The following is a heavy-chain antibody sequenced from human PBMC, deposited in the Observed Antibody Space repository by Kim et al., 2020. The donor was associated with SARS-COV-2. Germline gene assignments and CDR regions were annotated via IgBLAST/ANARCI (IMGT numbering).Heavy chain of an antibody. J-gene: IGHJ4*02. Sequence: ADSVKGRFAISRDNAKNSLYLQMTRLRPEDTAFYFCAKGVATIDEGYYVDHWGQGTLVTVSS. V-gene: IGHV3-9*01. D-gene: IGHD5-12*01. CDR3: AKGVATIDEGYYVDH.